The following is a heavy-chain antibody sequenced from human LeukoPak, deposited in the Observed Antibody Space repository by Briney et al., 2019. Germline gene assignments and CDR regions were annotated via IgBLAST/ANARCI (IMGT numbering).Heavy chain of an antibody. V-gene: IGHV4-61*01. J-gene: IGHJ4*02. CDR2: TYNGGST. Sequence: SETLSLTCTVSGGSFSSSIYHWFWIRQPPGKGLEWIGFTYNGGSTYYNPSLKSRVTISVDMAKNQFSLKVMSVTAADAAVYYCVRGHGGYWGQGTLVTVSS. CDR3: VRGHGGY. CDR1: GGSFSSSIYH.